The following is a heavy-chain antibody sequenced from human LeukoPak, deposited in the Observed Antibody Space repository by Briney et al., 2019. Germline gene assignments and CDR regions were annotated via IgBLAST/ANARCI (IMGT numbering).Heavy chain of an antibody. CDR1: SGSISSNSYY. CDR2: IYYSGST. J-gene: IGHJ3*02. Sequence: SETLSLTCTVSSGSISSNSYYWGWIRQPPGKGLEWIGSIYYSGSTYYNPSLKSRVTISVDTSKNQFSLKLSSVTAADTAVYYCARRQYYDFWSGYFRNGDSYDAFDIWGQGTMVTVSS. V-gene: IGHV4-39*01. CDR3: ARRQYYDFWSGYFRNGDSYDAFDI. D-gene: IGHD3-3*01.